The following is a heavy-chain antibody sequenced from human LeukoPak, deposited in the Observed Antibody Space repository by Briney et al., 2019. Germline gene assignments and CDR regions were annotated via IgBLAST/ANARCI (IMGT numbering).Heavy chain of an antibody. CDR2: INPNSGRT. Sequence: ASVKVSCKASGYTFTSSDINWVRQAAGQGLEWMGWINPNSGRTGYVQKFQGRVTMTANTSISTAYMELSSLRFDDTAVYYCARGRSGLAAAGTYDYWGQGTLITVSS. CDR3: ARGRSGLAAAGTYDY. D-gene: IGHD6-13*01. CDR1: GYTFTSSD. V-gene: IGHV1-8*01. J-gene: IGHJ4*02.